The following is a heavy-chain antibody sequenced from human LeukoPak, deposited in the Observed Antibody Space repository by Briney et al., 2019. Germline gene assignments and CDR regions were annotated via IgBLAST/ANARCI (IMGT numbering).Heavy chain of an antibody. D-gene: IGHD6-19*01. CDR2: IYYSGST. V-gene: IGHV4-39*01. J-gene: IGHJ3*02. Sequence: KPSETLSLTCTVSGGSISSSSYYWGWIRQPPGKGLEWIGSIYYSGSTYYNPSLKSRVTISVDTSKNQFSLKLSSVTVADTAVYYCARQAVADAFDIWGQGTMVTVSS. CDR3: ARQAVADAFDI. CDR1: GGSISSSSYY.